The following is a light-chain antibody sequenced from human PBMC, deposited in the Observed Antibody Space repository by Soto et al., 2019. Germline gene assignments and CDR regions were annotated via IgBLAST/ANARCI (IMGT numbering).Light chain of an antibody. V-gene: IGLV2-14*01. J-gene: IGLJ2*01. Sequence: QSVLTQPASVSGSPGQSITISCTGTSGDVGGFNYVSWYQQHPDKAPKLIIYEVTHRPSGVSNRFSGSKSGNTASLTISGLQAEDEADYYCSSYTSTTTPVFGGGTKVTVL. CDR3: SSYTSTTTPV. CDR1: SGDVGGFNY. CDR2: EVT.